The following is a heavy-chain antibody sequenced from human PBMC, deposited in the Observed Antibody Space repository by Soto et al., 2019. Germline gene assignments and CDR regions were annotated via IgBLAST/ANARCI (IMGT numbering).Heavy chain of an antibody. CDR1: GFTFSNYA. CDR3: ARRGYSGYEIDY. Sequence: GSLRLSCVASGFTFSNYAMSWVRQAPGKGLEWVSGISGSGGTTYYADSVKGRFTISRDNSKNTLFLQMGSLRAEDMAVYYCARRGYSGYEIDYWGQGTLVTVSS. V-gene: IGHV3-23*01. CDR2: ISGSGGTT. D-gene: IGHD5-12*01. J-gene: IGHJ4*02.